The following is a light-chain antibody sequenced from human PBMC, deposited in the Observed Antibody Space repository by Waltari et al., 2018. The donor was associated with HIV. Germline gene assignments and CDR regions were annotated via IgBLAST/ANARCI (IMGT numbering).Light chain of an antibody. J-gene: IGLJ2*01. CDR2: DVN. V-gene: IGLV2-23*02. CDR3: CSYAGSPTFVI. CDR1: SSDIGSYNL. Sequence: QSALTQPASVSGSLGQSITISCTGTSSDIGSYNLVSWYQQYPGKAPKVIIYDVNKWPSGVFHRCSGFKAVNTASLTSPGLQAEDEADYYCCSYAGSPTFVIFGGGTKVTVL.